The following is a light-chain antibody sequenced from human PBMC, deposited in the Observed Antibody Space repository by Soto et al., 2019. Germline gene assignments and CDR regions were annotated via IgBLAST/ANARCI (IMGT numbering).Light chain of an antibody. CDR1: QSISTY. V-gene: IGKV1-39*01. Sequence: DIQMTQSPSSLSASVGDRVTITCRASQSISTYLNWYQQKPGKAPKLLIYAASSLQSGVPSRFSGSGSETDFTLTISSLQPEDFATYSCQKSYNTTWTCGQGTKGDIK. CDR3: QKSYNTTWT. J-gene: IGKJ1*01. CDR2: AAS.